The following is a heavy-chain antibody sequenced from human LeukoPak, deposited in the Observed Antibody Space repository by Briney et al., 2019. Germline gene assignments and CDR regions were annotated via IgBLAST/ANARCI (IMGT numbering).Heavy chain of an antibody. J-gene: IGHJ5*02. CDR3: AHLDYYDSSGYYSNLHNWFDP. Sequence: SGPTLVNPTQTLTLTCTFSGFSLSTSGMGVGWIRHPPGKALEWPALISWHADKRYSPSLKSRLTITKDTSKNQVVLTMTNMDPVDTATYYCAHLDYYDSSGYYSNLHNWFDPWGQGTLVTVSS. D-gene: IGHD3-22*01. V-gene: IGHV2-5*01. CDR1: GFSLSTSGMG. CDR2: ISWHADK.